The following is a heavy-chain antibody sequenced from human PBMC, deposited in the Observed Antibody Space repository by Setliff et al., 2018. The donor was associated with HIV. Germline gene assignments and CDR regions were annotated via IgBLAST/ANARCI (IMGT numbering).Heavy chain of an antibody. CDR2: IYYSGRT. Sequence: SETLSLTCTVSSGSMTSTGYYWGWIRQPPGQGLEWIGSIYYSGRTYYKPSLESRVTISIDTSKSQFSLNLASVTAADTAVYYCATSGSRGFGELDPWGPGILVTVSS. CDR1: SGSMTSTGYY. V-gene: IGHV4-39*07. CDR3: ATSGSRGFGELDP. D-gene: IGHD3-10*01. J-gene: IGHJ5*02.